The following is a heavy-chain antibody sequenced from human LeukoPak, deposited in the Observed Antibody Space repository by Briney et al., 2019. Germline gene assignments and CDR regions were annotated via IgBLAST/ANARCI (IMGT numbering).Heavy chain of an antibody. CDR3: ETTDDAAGGPY. Sequence: GSLRLSFAASGFSFTPFWMTWVRHTPGRGLEWVANINQGESAQYSVVSVTGRFTTSRENGKNSLYLPMSSLRVEDTAVYYCETTDDAAGGPYWGQGTLVTVS. J-gene: IGHJ4*02. V-gene: IGHV3-7*01. D-gene: IGHD2-15*01. CDR2: INQGESAQ. CDR1: GFSFTPFW.